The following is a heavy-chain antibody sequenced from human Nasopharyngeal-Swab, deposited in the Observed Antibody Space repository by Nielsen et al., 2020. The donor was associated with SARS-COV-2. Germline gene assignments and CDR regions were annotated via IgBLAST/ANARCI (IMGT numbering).Heavy chain of an antibody. CDR1: GGSFSGYY. CDR3: ARGYSYGECFQH. D-gene: IGHD5-18*01. J-gene: IGHJ1*01. V-gene: IGHV4-34*01. Sequence: GSLRLSCAVYGGSFSGYYWSWIRQPPGKGLEWIGEINHSGSTNYNPSLKSRVTISVDTSKNQFSLKLNSVTAADTAVYYCARGYSYGECFQHWGQGTLVTVSS. CDR2: INHSGST.